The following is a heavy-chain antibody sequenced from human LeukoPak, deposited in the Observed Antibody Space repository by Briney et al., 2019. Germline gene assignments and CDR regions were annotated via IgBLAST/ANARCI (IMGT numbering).Heavy chain of an antibody. CDR1: GFTFSTYY. CDR3: ARDAGGRTQREGWFDP. CDR2: TSSGSSWI. Sequence: GGSLRLSCAASGFTFSTYYMHWVRQTPGKGLEWVASTSSGSSWIYYADSVRGRFTISRDNAKNLLYLQMNSLRVEDTAIYYCARDAGGRTQREGWFDPWGQGTLVTVSS. J-gene: IGHJ5*02. V-gene: IGHV3-21*06. D-gene: IGHD1-1*01.